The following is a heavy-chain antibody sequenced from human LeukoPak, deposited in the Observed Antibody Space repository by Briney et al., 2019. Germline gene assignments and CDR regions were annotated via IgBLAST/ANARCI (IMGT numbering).Heavy chain of an antibody. CDR1: GGSISSYY. CDR2: IYYSGST. CDR3: ARVGNWNDGWFDP. D-gene: IGHD1-20*01. Sequence: SETLSLTCTVSGGSISSYYRSWIRQPPGKGLEWIGYIYYSGSTNYNPSLKSRVTISVDTSKNQFSLKLSSVTAADTAVYYRARVGNWNDGWFDPWGQGTLVTVSS. J-gene: IGHJ5*02. V-gene: IGHV4-59*01.